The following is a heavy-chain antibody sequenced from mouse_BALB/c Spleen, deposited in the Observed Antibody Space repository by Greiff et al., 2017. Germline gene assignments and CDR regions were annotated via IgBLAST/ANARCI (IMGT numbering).Heavy chain of an antibody. Sequence: EVQLVESGGGLVKPGGSLKLSCAASGFTFSSYAMSWVRQSPEKRLEWVAEISSGGSYTYYPDTVTGRFTISRDNAKNTLYLEMSSLRSEDTAMYYCARSWGFMDYWGQGTSVTVSS. D-gene: IGHD4-1*01. CDR1: GFTFSSYA. J-gene: IGHJ4*01. CDR3: ARSWGFMDY. V-gene: IGHV5-9-4*01. CDR2: ISSGGSYT.